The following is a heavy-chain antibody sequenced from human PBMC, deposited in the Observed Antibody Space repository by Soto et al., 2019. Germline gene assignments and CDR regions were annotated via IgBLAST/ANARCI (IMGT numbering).Heavy chain of an antibody. CDR3: ARGDWQYYFDY. CDR2: IRGKGYGGAT. J-gene: IGHJ4*02. CDR1: GFTIGDYH. D-gene: IGHD3-9*01. V-gene: IGHV3-49*03. Sequence: EVQVVESGGGSVQPGRSLRVSCSAAGFTIGDYHMSWFRRAPGKGLEWVGYIRGKGYGGATEYAASVKDRFNISRDDSENIAYLQMNSLKTEDTAVYYCARGDWQYYFDYWGQGALVTVSS.